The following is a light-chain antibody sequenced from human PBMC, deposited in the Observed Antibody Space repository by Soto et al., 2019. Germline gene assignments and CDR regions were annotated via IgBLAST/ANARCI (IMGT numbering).Light chain of an antibody. CDR2: AAS. CDR1: QNIHNY. V-gene: IGKV1-16*02. CDR3: QQYNTYPYT. Sequence: DIQMTQSPSSLSASVGDRVTITCRASQNIHNYLGWFQQKPGKAPKSLIFAASSLHSGVPNFSGSGSGTDFTLTISSLQPEDFATYYCQQYNTYPYTFGQGTKLDMK. J-gene: IGKJ2*01.